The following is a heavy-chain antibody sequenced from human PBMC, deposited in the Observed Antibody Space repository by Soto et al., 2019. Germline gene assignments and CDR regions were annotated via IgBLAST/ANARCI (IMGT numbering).Heavy chain of an antibody. CDR2: ISSSSSTI. CDR1: GFTFSSYS. Sequence: HPGGSLRLSCASSGFTFSSYSMNWVRQAPGKGLEWVSYISSSSSTIYYADSVKGRFTISRDNAKNSLYLQMNNLRDEDTAVYYCARDLRYYYDSMGYYSGAYNWFDPWGQGTLVTVSS. J-gene: IGHJ5*02. V-gene: IGHV3-48*02. D-gene: IGHD3-22*01. CDR3: ARDLRYYYDSMGYYSGAYNWFDP.